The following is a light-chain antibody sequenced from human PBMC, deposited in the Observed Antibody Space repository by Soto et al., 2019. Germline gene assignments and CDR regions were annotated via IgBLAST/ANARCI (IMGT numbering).Light chain of an antibody. CDR1: SSDVGGYNY. CDR3: SSYTASSTLYV. V-gene: IGLV2-14*01. Sequence: QSVLTQPASVSGSPGQSITISCTGTSSDVGGYNYVSWYQQHPGKAPKVMIYDVSNRPSGVSNRFSGSKSGNTASLNISGLQAEDEADYYCSSYTASSTLYVFGTGTKATVL. J-gene: IGLJ1*01. CDR2: DVS.